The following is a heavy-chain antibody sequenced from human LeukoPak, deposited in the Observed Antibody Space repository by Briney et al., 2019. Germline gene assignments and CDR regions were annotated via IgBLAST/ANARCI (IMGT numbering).Heavy chain of an antibody. CDR3: ARDYYGSGSYSLPVDY. Sequence: GASVKVSCKASGYTFTSYGISWVRQAPGQGLEWTGWISAYNGNTNYAQKLQGRVTMTTDTSTSTAYMELRSLRSDDTAVYYCARDYYGSGSYSLPVDYWGQGTLVTVSS. V-gene: IGHV1-18*04. CDR2: ISAYNGNT. J-gene: IGHJ4*02. D-gene: IGHD3-10*01. CDR1: GYTFTSYG.